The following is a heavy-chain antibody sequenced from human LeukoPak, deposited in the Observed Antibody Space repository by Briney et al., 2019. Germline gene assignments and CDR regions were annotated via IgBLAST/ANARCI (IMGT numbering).Heavy chain of an antibody. CDR2: ISSSSSYI. D-gene: IGHD3-22*01. CDR3: AKAKGYYYDSSGYLDAFDI. J-gene: IGHJ3*02. Sequence: GGSLRLSCAASGFTFSSYSMNWVRQAPGKGLEWVSSISSSSSYIYYADSVKGRFTISRDNAKNSLYLQMNSLRAEDTAVYYCAKAKGYYYDSSGYLDAFDIWGQGTMVTVSS. V-gene: IGHV3-21*01. CDR1: GFTFSSYS.